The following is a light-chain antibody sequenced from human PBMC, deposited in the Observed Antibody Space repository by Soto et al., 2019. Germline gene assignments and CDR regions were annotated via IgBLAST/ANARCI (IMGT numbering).Light chain of an antibody. CDR1: SSDVGSYNL. V-gene: IGLV2-23*01. CDR3: CSYAGSEV. Sequence: QSALTQPASVSGSPGQSITISCTGTSSDVGSYNLVSWYQQHPGKAPKLMIYEGSKRPSGVSNRFSGSKSGNTASLTISGLQAEDEADYYCCSYAGSEVFGTGTKVTVL. CDR2: EGS. J-gene: IGLJ1*01.